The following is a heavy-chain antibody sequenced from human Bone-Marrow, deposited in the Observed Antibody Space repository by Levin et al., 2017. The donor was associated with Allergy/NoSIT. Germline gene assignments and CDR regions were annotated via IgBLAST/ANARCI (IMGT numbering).Heavy chain of an antibody. CDR3: AGTMVRGVKGVWFDP. V-gene: IGHV1-8*01. CDR1: GYIFTNYD. D-gene: IGHD3-10*01. Sequence: PEASVKVSCKASGYIFTNYDIYWVRQASGQGLEWMSWMSPDSGYTGSSQKFRGRVTMTWNTSISTAYMELSSLRSDDTAVYYCAGTMVRGVKGVWFDPWGQGTLVTVSS. CDR2: MSPDSGYT. J-gene: IGHJ5*02.